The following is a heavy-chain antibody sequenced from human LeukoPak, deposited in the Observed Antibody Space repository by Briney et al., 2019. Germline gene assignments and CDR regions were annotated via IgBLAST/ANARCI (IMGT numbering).Heavy chain of an antibody. V-gene: IGHV4-34*01. CDR2: INHSGST. CDR1: GGSFSGYY. D-gene: IGHD4-17*01. CDR3: ARGSVTFDP. Sequence: SETLSLTCAVYGGSFSGYYWSWIRQPPGKGLEWIGEINHSGSTNYNPSLKSRVTISVDTSKNQFSLKLSSATAADTAVYYCARGSVTFDPWGQGTLVTVSS. J-gene: IGHJ5*02.